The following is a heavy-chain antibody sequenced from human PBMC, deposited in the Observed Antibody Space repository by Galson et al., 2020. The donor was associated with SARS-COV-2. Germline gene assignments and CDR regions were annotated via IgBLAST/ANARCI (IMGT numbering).Heavy chain of an antibody. CDR1: GGSIRSSNYY. Sequence: SEPLSLTCTVPGGSIRSSNYYWGWVHQPPGEGLEWTASLYYPERNYYNPSLTSRATMSVDTSRNQFSLKLSSVTAADTAVYYCARQILTGYYSFYYFDVWGQGTLVTGSS. V-gene: IGHV4-39*01. CDR3: ARQILTGYYSFYYFDV. CDR2: LYYPERN. D-gene: IGHD3-9*01. J-gene: IGHJ4*02.